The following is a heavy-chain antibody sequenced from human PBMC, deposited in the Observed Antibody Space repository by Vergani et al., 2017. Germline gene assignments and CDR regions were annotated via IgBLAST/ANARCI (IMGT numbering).Heavy chain of an antibody. CDR1: GDSVSSNSAT. D-gene: IGHD3-10*01. CDR2: TYYRSKWYT. CDR3: ARGGGEIDY. J-gene: IGHJ4*02. V-gene: IGHV6-1*01. Sequence: QLQLQQSGPGLVKPSQTLSLTCAISGDSVSSNSATWIWIRQSPSRGLEWLGRTYYRSKWYTDYAVSVKSRITINPDTSKNRFSLQLNSVAPEDTAVYYCARGGGEIDYWGQGTLVTVSS.